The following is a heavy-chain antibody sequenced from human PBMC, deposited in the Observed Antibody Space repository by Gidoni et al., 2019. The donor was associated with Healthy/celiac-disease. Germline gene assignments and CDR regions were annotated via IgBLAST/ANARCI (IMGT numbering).Heavy chain of an antibody. CDR2: IYYSGST. D-gene: IGHD1-26*01. CDR1: GGSISSSSYY. CDR3: ARHPYSGSYVSEYYFDY. Sequence: QLQLQESGPGLVKPPETLSLTCTVPGGSISSSSYYWGWIRQPPGKGLEWIGSIYYSGSTYDNPSLKSRVTISLDTSRNQFSLKLSSVTASDTAVYYFARHPYSGSYVSEYYFDYWGQGTLVTVSS. V-gene: IGHV4-39*01. J-gene: IGHJ4*02.